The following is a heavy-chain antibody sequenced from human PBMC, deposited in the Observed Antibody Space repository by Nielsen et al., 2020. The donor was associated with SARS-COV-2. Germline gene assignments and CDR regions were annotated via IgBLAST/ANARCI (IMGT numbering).Heavy chain of an antibody. CDR1: GFTFSSYS. V-gene: IGHV3-30*18. CDR3: AKDRPYGMDV. J-gene: IGHJ6*02. CDR2: ISYDGSNK. Sequence: GESLKISCAASGFTFSSYSMNWVRQAPGKGLEWVAVISYDGSNKYYADSVKGRFTISRDNSKNTLYLQMNSLRAEDTAVYYCAKDRPYGMDVWGQGTTVTVSS.